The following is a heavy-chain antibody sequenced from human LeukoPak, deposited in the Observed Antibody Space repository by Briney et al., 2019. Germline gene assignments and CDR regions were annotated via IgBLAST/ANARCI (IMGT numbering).Heavy chain of an antibody. J-gene: IGHJ5*02. Sequence: GGSPRLFCAASGFTFSSYWMHWVRHAPGKGLVCVSRINSDGSSTIYADSVKGRFTISRDNAKNTLYLQMNSLRAEDTAVYYCARDYYGSGSYFPYNWFDPWGQGTLVTVSS. CDR2: INSDGSST. CDR1: GFTFSSYW. D-gene: IGHD3-10*01. CDR3: ARDYYGSGSYFPYNWFDP. V-gene: IGHV3-74*01.